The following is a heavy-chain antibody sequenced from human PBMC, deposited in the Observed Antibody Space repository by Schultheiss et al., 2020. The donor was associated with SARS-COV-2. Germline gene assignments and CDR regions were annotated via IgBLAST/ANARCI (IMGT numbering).Heavy chain of an antibody. V-gene: IGHV4-4*07. CDR2: IYTSGST. CDR1: GGSISSYY. D-gene: IGHD1-26*01. Sequence: SQTLSLTCTVSGGSISSYYWSWIRQPAGKGLEWIGRIYTSGSTNYNPSLKSRVTMSVDTSKNQFSLKLSSVTAADTAVYYCARMYSGSVYYYYYMDVWGKGTTVTVSS. J-gene: IGHJ6*03. CDR3: ARMYSGSVYYYYYMDV.